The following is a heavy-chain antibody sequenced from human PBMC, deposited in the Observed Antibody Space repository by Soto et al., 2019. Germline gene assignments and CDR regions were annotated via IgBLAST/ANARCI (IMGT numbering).Heavy chain of an antibody. D-gene: IGHD3-16*02. Sequence: GGSLRLSCAASGLTFRSTAMSWVRQAPGKGLEWVSSIRGDGGATSYADSVKGRFTMSRDKSKSMLYLQMNSLRAEDTAVYYCAKLVNRDSDYWGQGTLVTVSS. V-gene: IGHV3-23*01. J-gene: IGHJ4*02. CDR1: GLTFRSTA. CDR3: AKLVNRDSDY. CDR2: IRGDGGAT.